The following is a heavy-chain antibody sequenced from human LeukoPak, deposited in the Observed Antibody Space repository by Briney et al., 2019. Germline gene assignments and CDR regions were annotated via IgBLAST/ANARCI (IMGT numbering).Heavy chain of an antibody. CDR1: GGSISSYY. V-gene: IGHV4-59*01. CDR3: ARVGIAAAGSEFDY. J-gene: IGHJ4*02. CDR2: IYYSGST. Sequence: PSETLSLTCTVSGGSISSYYWSWIRQPPGKGLEWIGYIYYSGSTNYNPSLKGRVTISVDTSKNQFSLKLSSVTAADTAVYYCARVGIAAAGSEFDYWGQGTLVTVSS. D-gene: IGHD6-13*01.